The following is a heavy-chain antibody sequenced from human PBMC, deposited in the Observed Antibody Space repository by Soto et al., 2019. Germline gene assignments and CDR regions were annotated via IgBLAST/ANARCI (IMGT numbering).Heavy chain of an antibody. V-gene: IGHV4-4*07. CDR1: GASISGFY. J-gene: IGHJ5*02. CDR2: IYATGTT. Sequence: SETLSVTCTVSGASISGFYWSWIRKSAGKGLEWIGRIYATGTTDYNPSLKSRVMMSVDTSKKQFSLKLRSVTAADTAVYYCVRDGTKTLRDWFDPWGHGISVTVSS. CDR3: VRDGTKTLRDWFDP. D-gene: IGHD1-1*01.